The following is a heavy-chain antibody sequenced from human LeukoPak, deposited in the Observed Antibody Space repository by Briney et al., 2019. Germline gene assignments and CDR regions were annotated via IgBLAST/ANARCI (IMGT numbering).Heavy chain of an antibody. V-gene: IGHV1-69*05. Sequence: SVKVSCKASGGTFSSYAISWVRQAPGQGLEWMGGIILIFGTANYAQKFQGRVTITTDESTSTAYMELSSLRSEDTAVYYCARGADTVVVPAAIGNYYYYYMDVWGKGTTVTVSS. CDR3: ARGADTVVVPAAIGNYYYYYMDV. CDR1: GGTFSSYA. D-gene: IGHD2-2*01. CDR2: IILIFGTA. J-gene: IGHJ6*03.